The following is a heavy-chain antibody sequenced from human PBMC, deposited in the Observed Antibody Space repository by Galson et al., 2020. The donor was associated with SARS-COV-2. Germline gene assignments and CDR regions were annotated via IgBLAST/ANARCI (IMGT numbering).Heavy chain of an antibody. CDR1: GGSFSGYY. CDR2: INHSGST. Sequence: ASETLSLTCAVYGGSFSGYYWSWIRQPPGKGLEWIGEINHSGSTNYNPSLKSRVTISVDTSKNQFSLKLSSVTAADTAVYYCARGLVPGYFDWTGFYYYYGMDVWGQGTTVTVSS. V-gene: IGHV4-34*01. D-gene: IGHD3-9*01. CDR3: ARGLVPGYFDWTGFYYYYGMDV. J-gene: IGHJ6*02.